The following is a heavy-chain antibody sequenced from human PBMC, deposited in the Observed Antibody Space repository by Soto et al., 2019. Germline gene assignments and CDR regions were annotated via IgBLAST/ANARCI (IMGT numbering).Heavy chain of an antibody. D-gene: IGHD6-25*01. CDR2: IKQDGSEK. Sequence: EVQLVESGGGLVQPGGSLRLSCAAPGFILSRYWMSWVRQAPGKGLEWVANIKQDGSEKYYVDSVKGRFTISRDNAKNSLYLQMNSLRAEDTAVYYCARHRYSSAGTDVWGQGTTVTVSS. CDR1: GFILSRYW. V-gene: IGHV3-7*05. J-gene: IGHJ6*02. CDR3: ARHRYSSAGTDV.